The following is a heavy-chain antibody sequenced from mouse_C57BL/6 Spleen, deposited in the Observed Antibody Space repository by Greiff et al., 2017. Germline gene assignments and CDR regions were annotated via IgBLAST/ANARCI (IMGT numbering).Heavy chain of an antibody. Sequence: VQLQQPGAELVKPGASVKLSCKASGYTFTSYWMHWVKQRPGQGLEWIGMIHPNSGSTNYNEKFKSKATLTVDKSSSTAYMQLSSRTSEDSAVYYCATLAIYYEYDEGFAYWGQGTLVTVSA. CDR1: GYTFTSYW. CDR3: ATLAIYYEYDEGFAY. J-gene: IGHJ3*01. D-gene: IGHD2-4*01. CDR2: IHPNSGST. V-gene: IGHV1-64*01.